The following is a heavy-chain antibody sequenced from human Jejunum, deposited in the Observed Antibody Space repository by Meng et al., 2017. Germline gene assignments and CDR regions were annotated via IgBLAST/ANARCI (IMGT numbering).Heavy chain of an antibody. V-gene: IGHV3-23*01. CDR2: ISASGGST. J-gene: IGHJ5*02. D-gene: IGHD3-22*01. CDR1: GFSFNSYA. Sequence: GESLKISCATSGFSFNSYALSWVRQAPGKGLEWISAISASGGSTYYADSVKGRFTISRDYRLYLQMNSLRVEDTAVDYCAKGLGAYYYDTSGYYLPSWGQGTLVTVSS. CDR3: AKGLGAYYYDTSGYYLPS.